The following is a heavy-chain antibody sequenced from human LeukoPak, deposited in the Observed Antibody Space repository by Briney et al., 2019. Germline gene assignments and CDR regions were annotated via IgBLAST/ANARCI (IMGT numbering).Heavy chain of an antibody. D-gene: IGHD1-1*01. Sequence: PSETLSLTCSISGASISTYYWSWIRQPPGKGLQWLGYLHYSGNTNYNPFLKSRATISVDTSKNQFSLKMSSVTAADTAVYYCARGVGPGISFDVWGQGTMVTVSS. J-gene: IGHJ3*01. V-gene: IGHV4-59*01. CDR3: ARGVGPGISFDV. CDR1: GASISTYY. CDR2: LHYSGNT.